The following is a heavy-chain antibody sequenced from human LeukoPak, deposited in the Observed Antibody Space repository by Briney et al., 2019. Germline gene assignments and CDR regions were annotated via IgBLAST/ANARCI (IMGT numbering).Heavy chain of an antibody. CDR3: ARGELKMGSGGTYFRW. V-gene: IGHV1-2*02. D-gene: IGHD2-15*01. Sequence: GASVKVSCKASGYTFTDDYLHWVRQAPGQGLEWMGWINPKSGATHYAQMFQGRVTMTRDTSISAAYLDLRGPRSDDTAVYYCARGELKMGSGGTYFRWWGQGTLVSVSS. CDR2: INPKSGAT. CDR1: GYTFTDDY. J-gene: IGHJ4*02.